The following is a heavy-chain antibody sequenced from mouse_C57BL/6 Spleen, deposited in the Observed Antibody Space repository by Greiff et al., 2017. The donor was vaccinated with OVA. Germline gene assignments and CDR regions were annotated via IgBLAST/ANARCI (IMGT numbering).Heavy chain of an antibody. CDR1: GYTFTSYW. Sequence: QVQLKESGAELVKPGASVKLSCKASGYTFTSYWMQWVKQRPGQGLEWIGEIDPSDSYTNYNQKFKGKATLTVDTSSSTAYMQLSSLTSEDSAVYYCARENYGFDYWGQGTTLTVSS. CDR2: IDPSDSYT. CDR3: ARENYGFDY. V-gene: IGHV1-50*01. D-gene: IGHD1-1*01. J-gene: IGHJ2*01.